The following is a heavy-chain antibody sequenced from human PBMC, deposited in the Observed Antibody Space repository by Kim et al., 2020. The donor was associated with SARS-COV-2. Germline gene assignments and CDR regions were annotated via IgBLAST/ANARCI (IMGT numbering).Heavy chain of an antibody. CDR2: IIPRFGAP. CDR3: ARGSTRNYSDIPGHFL. V-gene: IGHV1-69*13. D-gene: IGHD3-22*01. J-gene: IGHJ4*02. CDR1: GDTSGGPFISYA. Sequence: SVKVSCKASGDTSGGPFISYAFSWVRQAPGQGPEWMGGIIPRFGAPHYAQKFQGKVTIIADESTSTVYMQLSSLRSEDTAVYYCARGSTRNYSDIPGHFLWGQGTLVTVSS.